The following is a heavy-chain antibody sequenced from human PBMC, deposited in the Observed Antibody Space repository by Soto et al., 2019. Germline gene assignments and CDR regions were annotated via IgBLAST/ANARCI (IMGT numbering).Heavy chain of an antibody. J-gene: IGHJ4*03. CDR2: ISASGGST. V-gene: IGHV3-23*01. CDR3: AKDYCYDSSGNFDY. CDR1: GFTFSSDA. Sequence: EVQLLESGGGLVQPGGSLRLSCAASGFTFSSDAMSWVRQAPGKGLEWVSAISASGGSTYYADSVKGRFTISRDNSKNTLYLQMNSLGAEVTAVYYCAKDYCYDSSGNFDYWGQGTLVTVSS. D-gene: IGHD3-22*01.